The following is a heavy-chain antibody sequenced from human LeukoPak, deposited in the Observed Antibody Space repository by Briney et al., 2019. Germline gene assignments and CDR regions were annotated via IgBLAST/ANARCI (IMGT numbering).Heavy chain of an antibody. D-gene: IGHD2-2*01. Sequence: ASVKVSCKASGYTFTGYYMRWVRQAPGQGLEWMGWINPNSGGTNYAQKFQGRVTMTRDTSISTAYMELSRLRSDDTAVYYCARGGRYCSSTSCYGGFDYWGQGTLVTVSS. CDR2: INPNSGGT. J-gene: IGHJ4*02. V-gene: IGHV1-2*02. CDR3: ARGGRYCSSTSCYGGFDY. CDR1: GYTFTGYY.